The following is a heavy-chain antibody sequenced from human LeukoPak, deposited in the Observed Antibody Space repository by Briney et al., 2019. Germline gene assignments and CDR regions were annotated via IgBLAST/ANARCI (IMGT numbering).Heavy chain of an antibody. J-gene: IGHJ4*02. CDR1: GFTFSSYW. CDR3: ASEGGYYDSSGYPPEYDY. Sequence: GGSLRLSCAASGFTFSSYWMSWVRQAPGKGLEWVANIKQDGGEKYYVDSVKGRFTISRDNAKNSLYLQMNSLRAEDTAVYYCASEGGYYDSSGYPPEYDYWGQGTLVTVSS. V-gene: IGHV3-7*01. D-gene: IGHD3-22*01. CDR2: IKQDGGEK.